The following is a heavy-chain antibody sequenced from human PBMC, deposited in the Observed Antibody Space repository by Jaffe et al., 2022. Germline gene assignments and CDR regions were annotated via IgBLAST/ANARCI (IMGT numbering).Heavy chain of an antibody. CDR2: IYYSGST. D-gene: IGHD6-19*01. J-gene: IGHJ4*02. Sequence: QVQLQESGPGLVKPSETLSLTCTVSGGSISSYYWSWIRQPPGKGLEWIGYIYYSGSTNYNPSLKSRVTISVDTSKNQFSLKLSSVTAADTAVYYCARSIAVASFDYWGQGTLVTVSS. V-gene: IGHV4-59*01. CDR3: ARSIAVASFDY. CDR1: GGSISSYY.